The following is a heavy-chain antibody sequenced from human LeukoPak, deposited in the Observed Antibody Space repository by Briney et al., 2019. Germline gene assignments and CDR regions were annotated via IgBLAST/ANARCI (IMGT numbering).Heavy chain of an antibody. Sequence: GESLKISCKASGYSFTNSWIGWVRPMPGKGLELMGIINPGDSEIRYSPSFQGQVTISDDKSINTAYLQWSSLKASDTAMYYCSRQGCTTTSCHTIDSWGQGTLVSVSS. CDR3: SRQGCTTTSCHTIDS. J-gene: IGHJ4*02. V-gene: IGHV5-51*01. CDR2: INPGDSEI. D-gene: IGHD2-2*02. CDR1: GYSFTNSW.